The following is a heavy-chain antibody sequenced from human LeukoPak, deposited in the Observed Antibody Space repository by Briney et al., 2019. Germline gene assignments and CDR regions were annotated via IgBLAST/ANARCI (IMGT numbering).Heavy chain of an antibody. CDR2: IYSGGST. CDR1: GFTVSSNY. D-gene: IGHD1-26*01. V-gene: IGHV3-53*01. J-gene: IGHJ3*02. CDR3: ARDRAVGATDFDAFDI. Sequence: GGSPRLSCAASGFTVSSNYMSWVRQAPGKGLEWVSVIYSGGSTYYADSVKGRFTISRDDSKDTLYLQMNSLRAEDTAVYYCARDRAVGATDFDAFDIWGQGTMVTVSS.